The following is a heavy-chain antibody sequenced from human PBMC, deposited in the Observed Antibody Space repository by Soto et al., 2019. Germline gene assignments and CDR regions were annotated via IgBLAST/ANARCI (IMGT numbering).Heavy chain of an antibody. CDR1: GFSLSTTGVG. J-gene: IGHJ4*02. V-gene: IGHV2-5*02. CDR2: IYWANDK. CDR3: ARSLWFGELH. Sequence: QITLKESGPTLVKPTQTLTLTCSFSGFSLSTTGVGVGWIRQSPGKALEWLAIIYWANDKRYSPSLKSRVTITKATSKNQVVLTVTNMDPVDTGTYYCARSLWFGELHWGQGALVTVSS. D-gene: IGHD3-10*01.